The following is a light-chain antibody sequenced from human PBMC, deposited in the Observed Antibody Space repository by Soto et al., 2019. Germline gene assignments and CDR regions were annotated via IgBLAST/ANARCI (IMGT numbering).Light chain of an antibody. CDR2: EVS. V-gene: IGLV2-14*01. Sequence: QSVLTQPASVSGSPGQSITISCTGTSSDVGGYNYVSWYQQHPGKAPKLMIYEVSNRPSGVSNRFSGSKSGNTASLTISGLQAEDEADYYCSSYTSSSTYVVGTGSKSTGL. J-gene: IGLJ1*01. CDR1: SSDVGGYNY. CDR3: SSYTSSSTYV.